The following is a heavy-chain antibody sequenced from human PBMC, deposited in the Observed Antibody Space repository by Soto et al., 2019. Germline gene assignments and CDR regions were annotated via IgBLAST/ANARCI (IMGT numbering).Heavy chain of an antibody. CDR2: IYYSGST. J-gene: IGHJ5*02. Sequence: SETLSLTCTVSGGSISSYYWSWIRQPPGKGLEWIGYIYYSGSTNYNPSLKSRVTISVDTSKNQFSLKLSSVTAADTAVYYFASLPSTFWPIGVVNWFDPWGQGTLVTVSS. V-gene: IGHV4-59*08. CDR1: GGSISSYY. D-gene: IGHD3-3*01. CDR3: ASLPSTFWPIGVVNWFDP.